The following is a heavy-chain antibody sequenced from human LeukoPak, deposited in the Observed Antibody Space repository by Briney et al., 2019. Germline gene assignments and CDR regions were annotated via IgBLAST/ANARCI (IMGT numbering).Heavy chain of an antibody. CDR1: GFTFSSYS. Sequence: PGGALRLSCAASGFTFSSYSMNWVRQAPGKGLDGVSSISSISIYIYYADSVKGRFTSSRDHATNSLYLPINSPSPEDTAVYSCATARYCSSTHCYEHAYWGQGPQVTVSS. CDR3: ATARYCSSTHCYEHAY. J-gene: IGHJ1*01. V-gene: IGHV3-21*01. D-gene: IGHD2-2*01. CDR2: ISSISIYI.